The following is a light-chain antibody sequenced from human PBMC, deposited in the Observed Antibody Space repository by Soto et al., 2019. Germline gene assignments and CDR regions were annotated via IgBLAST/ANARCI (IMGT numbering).Light chain of an antibody. V-gene: IGLV2-11*01. Sequence: WYLQHPGKAPKVMIYDVSKRPSGVPDRFSCSKSGNTASLTISGLQSEDEADYYCCSFAGNYIFVFGTETKVTVL. CDR3: CSFAGNYIFV. CDR2: DVS. J-gene: IGLJ1*01.